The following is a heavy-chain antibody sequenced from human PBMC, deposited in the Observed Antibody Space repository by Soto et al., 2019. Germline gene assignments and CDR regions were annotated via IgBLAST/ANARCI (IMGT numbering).Heavy chain of an antibody. D-gene: IGHD3-22*01. CDR3: AREDYYDSSGYRTRDAFDI. Sequence: PSETLSLTCTVSGGSINTFYWSWVRQPAGKGLEWIGRIFSSGSTSFNPSLESRVAMSVDTSKNHFSLNLSSVTAADMAVYYCAREDYYDSSGYRTRDAFDIWGQGTMVTVSS. J-gene: IGHJ3*02. CDR1: GGSINTFY. CDR2: IFSSGST. V-gene: IGHV4-4*07.